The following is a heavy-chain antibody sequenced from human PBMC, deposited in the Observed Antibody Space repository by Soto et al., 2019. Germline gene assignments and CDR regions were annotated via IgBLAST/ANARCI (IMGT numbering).Heavy chain of an antibody. CDR1: GFTFSNAW. CDR3: ERELIAAVRYGMDV. D-gene: IGHD6-6*01. CDR2: IKTKTDGGTT. Sequence: TGGSLRLSCAASGFTFSNAWMSWVRQAPGKGLEWVGRIKTKTDGGTTDYAAPVKGRFTISRDDSKNTLYLQMNSLKTEDTAVYYCERELIAAVRYGMDVWGQGTTVTVSS. J-gene: IGHJ6*02. V-gene: IGHV3-15*01.